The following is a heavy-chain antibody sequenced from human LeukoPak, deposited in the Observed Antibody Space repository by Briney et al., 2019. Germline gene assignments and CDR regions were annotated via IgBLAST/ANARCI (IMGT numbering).Heavy chain of an antibody. D-gene: IGHD2-2*01. J-gene: IGHJ3*02. CDR3: ARQKCTSASCLTKNAFDI. CDR1: GDSISSNRYY. CDR2: FYYRGSP. Sequence: PSETLSLTCTVSGDSISSNRYYWGWLRQPPGQVLEWIGSFYYRGSPYYNPSLKNRVTISVDTSKNQFSLKLSPVTAADTAVYYCARQKCTSASCLTKNAFDIWGQGTMVTVSS. V-gene: IGHV4-39*01.